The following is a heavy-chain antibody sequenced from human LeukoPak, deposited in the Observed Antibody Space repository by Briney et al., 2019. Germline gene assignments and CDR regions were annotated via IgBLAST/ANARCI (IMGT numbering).Heavy chain of an antibody. V-gene: IGHV4-59*08. D-gene: IGHD3-22*01. J-gene: IGHJ4*02. CDR3: ARHAYYYDSSGYYYCFDY. CDR2: IYYSGST. Sequence: PSETLSLTCTVSGGSISSYYWSWIRQPPGKGLEWIGYIYYSGSTNYNPSLKSRVTISVDTSKNQFSLKLSSVTAADTAVYYCARHAYYYDSSGYYYCFDYWGQGALVTVSS. CDR1: GGSISSYY.